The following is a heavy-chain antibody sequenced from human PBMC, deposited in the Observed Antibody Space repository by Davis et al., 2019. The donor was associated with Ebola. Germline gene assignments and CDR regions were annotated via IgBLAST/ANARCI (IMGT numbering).Heavy chain of an antibody. CDR2: IYSGGST. Sequence: GESLKIPCAASGFTVSSNYMSWVRQAPGKGLEWVSVIYSGGSTYYADSVKGRFTISRDNSKNTLYLQMISLRAEDTATYYCARVTLWWDDDSGGPTTYYYDFWGQGALVTVSS. D-gene: IGHD3-22*01. CDR3: ARVTLWWDDDSGGPTTYYYDF. J-gene: IGHJ4*02. V-gene: IGHV3-66*01. CDR1: GFTVSSNY.